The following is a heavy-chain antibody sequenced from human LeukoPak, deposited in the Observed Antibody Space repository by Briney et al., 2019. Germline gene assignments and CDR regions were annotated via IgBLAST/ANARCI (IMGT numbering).Heavy chain of an antibody. CDR2: IYPGDSDT. V-gene: IGHV5-51*01. CDR1: GYSFINYW. Sequence: GESLKISCKGSGYSFINYWIGWVRQMPGKGLEWMGIIYPGDSDTRYSPSFQGQVTSSADKSISTAYLQWSSLKAADTAMYYCASLVGGHYQLLRYFDYWGQGTLVTVSS. J-gene: IGHJ4*02. D-gene: IGHD2-2*01. CDR3: ASLVGGHYQLLRYFDY.